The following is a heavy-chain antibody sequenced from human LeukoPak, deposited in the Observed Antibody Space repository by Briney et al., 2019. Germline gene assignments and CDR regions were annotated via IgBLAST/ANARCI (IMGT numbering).Heavy chain of an antibody. Sequence: ASVKVSCKASGCTFSSYAISWVRQAPGQGLEWMGRIIPILGIANYAQKFQGRVTITADKSTSTAYMELSSLRSEDTAVYYCARVVDGYNDYWGQGTLVTVSS. CDR2: IIPILGIA. CDR1: GCTFSSYA. V-gene: IGHV1-69*04. J-gene: IGHJ4*02. D-gene: IGHD5-12*01. CDR3: ARVVDGYNDY.